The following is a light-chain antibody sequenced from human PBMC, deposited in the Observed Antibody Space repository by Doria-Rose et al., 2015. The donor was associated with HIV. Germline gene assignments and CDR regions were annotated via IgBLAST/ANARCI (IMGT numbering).Light chain of an antibody. V-gene: IGKV3-20*01. J-gene: IGKJ1*01. CDR2: DGS. CDR1: QSFSSTY. CDR3: HQYGTSWT. Sequence: TQFPGTLSLSPGERATLSCRASQSFSSTYLAWYQQKPGQAPSLLIYDGSTRATGIPDRFSASGSGTDFTLTFNRLEPEDFALYYCHQYGTSWTFGQGTKVEI.